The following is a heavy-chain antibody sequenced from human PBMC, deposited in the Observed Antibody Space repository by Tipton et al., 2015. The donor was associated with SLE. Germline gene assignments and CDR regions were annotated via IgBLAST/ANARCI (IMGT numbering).Heavy chain of an antibody. D-gene: IGHD3-22*01. CDR3: ARDLGDYYDSSGYPRYFDL. CDR1: GFTFSSYG. V-gene: IGHV3-30*02. Sequence: SLRLSCAASGFTFSSYGMHWVRQAPGKGLEWVAFIRYDGSNKYYADSVKGRFTISRDNSKNTLYLQMNSLRAEDTAVYYCARDLGDYYDSSGYPRYFDLWGRGTLVTVSS. CDR2: IRYDGSNK. J-gene: IGHJ2*01.